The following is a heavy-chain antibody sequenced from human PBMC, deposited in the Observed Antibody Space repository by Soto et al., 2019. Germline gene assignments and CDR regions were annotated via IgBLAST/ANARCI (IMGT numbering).Heavy chain of an antibody. CDR1: GYTFTSYY. J-gene: IGHJ6*02. V-gene: IGHV1-46*03. CDR2: INPSGGST. Sequence: WASVKVSCKASGYTFTSYYIHWVRQAPGQGLEWMGIINPSGGSTSYAQKFQGRVTMTRDTSTSTVYMELSSLRSEDTAVYYCARVDGPGRNYYYYGMDVWGQGTTVTVSS. CDR3: ARVDGPGRNYYYYGMDV.